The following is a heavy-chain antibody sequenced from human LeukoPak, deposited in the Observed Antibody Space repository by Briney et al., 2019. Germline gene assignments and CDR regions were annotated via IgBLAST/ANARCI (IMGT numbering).Heavy chain of an antibody. CDR3: AREEPNLRFLEWLEGALSD. CDR1: DGSISSGSYY. Sequence: SQTLSLTCTVSDGSISSGSYYWSWIRQPAGKGLEWIGRIYTSGSTNYNPSLKSRVTISVDTSKNQFSLKLSSVTAADTAVYYCAREEPNLRFLEWLEGALSDWGQGTLVTVSS. D-gene: IGHD3-3*01. CDR2: IYTSGST. V-gene: IGHV4-61*02. J-gene: IGHJ4*02.